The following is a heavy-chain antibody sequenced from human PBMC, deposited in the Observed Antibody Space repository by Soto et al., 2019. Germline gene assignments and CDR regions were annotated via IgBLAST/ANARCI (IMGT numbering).Heavy chain of an antibody. Sequence: EVQLLESGGGMVQPGGSLRLSCAASGITFNNYAMSWVRQPPGKGLEWVSAISGSGTGTFYADSVKGRFTISRDFYKNTVYLQMNSLRAEDTAVYYCATRTSIEGWFDPWGQGTLVTVSS. CDR3: ATRTSIEGWFDP. J-gene: IGHJ5*02. CDR2: ISGSGTGT. CDR1: GITFNNYA. D-gene: IGHD2-8*01. V-gene: IGHV3-23*01.